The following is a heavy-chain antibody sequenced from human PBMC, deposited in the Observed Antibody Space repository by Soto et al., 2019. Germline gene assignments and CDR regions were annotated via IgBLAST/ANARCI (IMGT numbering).Heavy chain of an antibody. V-gene: IGHV1-3*01. CDR2: INAGNGNT. Sequence: QVQLVQSGAEVKKPGASVKVSCKASGYTFTSYAMHWVRQAPGQRLEWMGWINAGNGNTKYSQKFQGRVTITRDTXXSXAXXELSSLRSEDTAVYYCARAGGGYCSSTSCYRWFDPWGQGTLVTVSS. CDR3: ARAGGGYCSSTSCYRWFDP. D-gene: IGHD2-2*01. J-gene: IGHJ5*02. CDR1: GYTFTSYA.